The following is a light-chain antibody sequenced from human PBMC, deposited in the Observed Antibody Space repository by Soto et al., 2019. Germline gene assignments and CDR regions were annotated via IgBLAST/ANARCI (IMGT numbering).Light chain of an antibody. Sequence: DIQMTQSPSSLSASVGDRVTITCRASQAISNYLAWYQQKPGKVPKLLIYAASTLQSGVPSRFSGSGSGTDFTLTISSLQPEDVATYYCQQYDNVPLTFGGGTKVEIK. CDR1: QAISNY. CDR2: AAS. J-gene: IGKJ4*01. CDR3: QQYDNVPLT. V-gene: IGKV1-27*01.